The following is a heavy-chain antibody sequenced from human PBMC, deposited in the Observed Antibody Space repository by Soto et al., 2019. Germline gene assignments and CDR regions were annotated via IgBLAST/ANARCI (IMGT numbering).Heavy chain of an antibody. J-gene: IGHJ4*02. CDR1: GFFFEDYA. CDR3: AKDMRSSQGGSYAAEL. D-gene: IGHD3-10*01. V-gene: IGHV3-9*01. Sequence: EVQLVESGGGLVQPGRSLRLSCAASGFFFEDYAMHWVRQAPGKGLEWVSAISWNSGNIGYADSVKGRFTISRDNAKNSLYLQMNSLRTEHTAFYFCAKDMRSSQGGSYAAELWGQGTLVTVSS. CDR2: ISWNSGNI.